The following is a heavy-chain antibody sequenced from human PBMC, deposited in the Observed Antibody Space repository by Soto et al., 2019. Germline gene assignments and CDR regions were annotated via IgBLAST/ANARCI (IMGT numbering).Heavy chain of an antibody. J-gene: IGHJ4*02. CDR1: GGSFSGYY. V-gene: IGHV4-34*01. CDR3: AGYCSGGSSDGVYYFDY. CDR2: INHSGST. Sequence: PSETLSLTCAVYGGSFSGYYWSWIRQPPGKGLEWIGEINHSGSTNYNPSLKSRVTISVDTSKNQFSLKLSSVTAADTAVYYCAGYCSGGSSDGVYYFDYWGQGTLVTVSS. D-gene: IGHD2-15*01.